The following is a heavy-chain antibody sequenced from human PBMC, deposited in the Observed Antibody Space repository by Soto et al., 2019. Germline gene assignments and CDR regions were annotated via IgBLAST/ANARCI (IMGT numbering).Heavy chain of an antibody. D-gene: IGHD6-13*01. Sequence: GASVKVSGKASGYTFTNYAMHWVLQAPGQRLEYMGWINGGNGETKYSQKFQGRVTITRDTSASTAYMELSSLRSEDTAVYYCARDLPMIAAAGPDAFDIWGQGTMVTVSS. CDR2: INGGNGET. J-gene: IGHJ3*02. V-gene: IGHV1-3*01. CDR1: GYTFTNYA. CDR3: ARDLPMIAAAGPDAFDI.